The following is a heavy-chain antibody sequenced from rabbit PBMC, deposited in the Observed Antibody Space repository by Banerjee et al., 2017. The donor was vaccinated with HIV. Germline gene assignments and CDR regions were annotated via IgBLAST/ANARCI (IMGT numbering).Heavy chain of an antibody. CDR1: GFDFSSNG. D-gene: IGHD8-1*01. V-gene: IGHV1S47*01. Sequence: QEQLVESGGGLVQPEGSLTLTCKPSGFDFSSNGMCWVRQAPGKGLEWIACIWTGSSASAYYASWAKGRFTXSRSTXXXXVDLKMTSLTXADTATXXCARRYVGSSGGWHYFNLWGPGTLVTVS. CDR2: IWTGSSASA. J-gene: IGHJ4*01. CDR3: ARRYVGSSGGWHYFNL.